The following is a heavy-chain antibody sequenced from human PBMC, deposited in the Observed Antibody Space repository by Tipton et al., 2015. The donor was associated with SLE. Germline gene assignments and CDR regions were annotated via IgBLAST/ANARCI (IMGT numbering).Heavy chain of an antibody. CDR2: IYYSGST. Sequence: TLSLTCTVSGGSISSYYWSWIRQPPGKGLEWIGYIYYSGSTNYNPSLKSRVTISVDTSKNQFSLKLSSVTAADTAVYYCARQRGIRGSSWSDYWGQGTLVTVSS. CDR1: GGSISSYY. J-gene: IGHJ4*02. D-gene: IGHD6-13*01. CDR3: ARQRGIRGSSWSDY. V-gene: IGHV4-59*08.